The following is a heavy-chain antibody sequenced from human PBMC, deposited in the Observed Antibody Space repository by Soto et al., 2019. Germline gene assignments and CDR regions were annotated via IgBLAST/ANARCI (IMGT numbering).Heavy chain of an antibody. CDR3: ASDSSGYSLFDY. V-gene: IGHV4-30-4*01. CDR2: IYYSGST. CDR1: GGSISSGDYY. J-gene: IGHJ4*02. Sequence: SETLSLTCTVSGGSISSGDYYWSWIRQPPGKGLEWIGYIYYSGSTYYNPSLKSRVTISVDTSKNQFSLKLSSVTAADTAVYYCASDSSGYSLFDYWGQGTLVTVSS. D-gene: IGHD3-22*01.